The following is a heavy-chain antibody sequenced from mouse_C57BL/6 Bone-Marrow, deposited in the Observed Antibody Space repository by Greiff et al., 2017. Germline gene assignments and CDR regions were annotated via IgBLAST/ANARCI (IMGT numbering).Heavy chain of an antibody. CDR1: GYTFTSYG. Sequence: VQLVESGAELARPGASVKLSCKASGYTFTSYGISWVKQRTGQGLEWIGEIYPRSGNTYYNEKFKGKATLTADKSSSTAYMELRSLTSEDSAVYFCARYYYYCSSYAMDYWGQGTSVTVSS. D-gene: IGHD1-1*01. CDR3: ARYYYYCSSYAMDY. J-gene: IGHJ4*01. CDR2: IYPRSGNT. V-gene: IGHV1-81*01.